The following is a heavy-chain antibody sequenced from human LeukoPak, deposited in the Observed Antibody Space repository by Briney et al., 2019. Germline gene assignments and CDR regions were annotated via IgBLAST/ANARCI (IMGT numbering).Heavy chain of an antibody. Sequence: PSETLSLTCAVSGGSISSNTWWTWVRQPPGKGLEWIGEIYHSGSTNYNPSLKSRVTISLDKSKNQFSLNLSSVTAADTAVYYCAGFRSGRINDYWGQGTLVTVSS. J-gene: IGHJ4*02. V-gene: IGHV4-4*02. D-gene: IGHD3-10*01. CDR2: IYHSGST. CDR1: GGSISSNTW. CDR3: AGFRSGRINDY.